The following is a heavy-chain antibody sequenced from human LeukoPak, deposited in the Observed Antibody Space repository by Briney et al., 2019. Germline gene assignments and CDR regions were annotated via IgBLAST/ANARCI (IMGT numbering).Heavy chain of an antibody. CDR3: ARIHGARHYMDV. V-gene: IGHV1-8*03. CDR2: MNPNSGNT. Sequence: ASVKVSCKASGYTFTSYDINWVRQATGQGLEWMGWMNPNSGNTGYAQKFQGRVTITRNTSISTAYMELSSLRSEDTAVYYCARIHGARHYMDVWGKGTTVTISS. J-gene: IGHJ6*03. D-gene: IGHD1-26*01. CDR1: GYTFTSYD.